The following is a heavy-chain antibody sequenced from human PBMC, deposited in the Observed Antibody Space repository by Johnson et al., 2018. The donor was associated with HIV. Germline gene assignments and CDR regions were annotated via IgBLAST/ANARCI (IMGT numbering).Heavy chain of an antibody. Sequence: VQLVESGGGLVQPGGSLRLSCAASGFTFGRYWMHWVRQAPGKGLVWVSRINADGRRSTYADSVKGRFPISRDNAQNTLYLQMNSLRAEDTAVYYCASPQAGDYPQDDAFHIWGQGTVVTVSS. D-gene: IGHD4-17*01. J-gene: IGHJ3*02. CDR3: ASPQAGDYPQDDAFHI. CDR2: INADGRRS. CDR1: GFTFGRYW. V-gene: IGHV3-74*01.